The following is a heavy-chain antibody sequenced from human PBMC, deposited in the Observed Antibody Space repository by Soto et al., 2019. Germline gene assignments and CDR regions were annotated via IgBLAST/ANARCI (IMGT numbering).Heavy chain of an antibody. Sequence: QVQLHESGPGLVKPSETLSLTCTVSGGSISTYYWSWSRQPPGKGLEWIGYIHYSGNTNYNPSLKSRVTMSVDTSKNQFSLKLSSVTAADTAIYYCARGKIVGPWGQGTLVTVSS. V-gene: IGHV4-59*01. CDR3: ARGKIVGP. J-gene: IGHJ5*02. D-gene: IGHD3-16*02. CDR2: IHYSGNT. CDR1: GGSISTYY.